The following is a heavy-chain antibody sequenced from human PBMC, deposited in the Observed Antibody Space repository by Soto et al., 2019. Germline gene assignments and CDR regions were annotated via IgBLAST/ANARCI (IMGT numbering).Heavy chain of an antibody. CDR3: ATRTWGLVRGSSDYYYGMDV. Sequence: EVQLLESGGGLVQPGGSLRLSCAASGFTFSSYAMSWVRQAPGKGLEWVSAISGSGGSTYYADSVKGRFTISRDNSKNTLYLQMNSLRAEDTAVYYCATRTWGLVRGSSDYYYGMDVWGQGTTVTVSS. J-gene: IGHJ6*02. CDR2: ISGSGGST. V-gene: IGHV3-23*01. D-gene: IGHD3-10*01. CDR1: GFTFSSYA.